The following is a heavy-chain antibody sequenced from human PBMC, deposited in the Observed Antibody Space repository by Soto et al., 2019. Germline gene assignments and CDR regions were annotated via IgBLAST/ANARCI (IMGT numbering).Heavy chain of an antibody. J-gene: IGHJ4*02. V-gene: IGHV3-74*01. CDR3: ARRDCSSAGCRYYFDH. D-gene: IGHD2-2*01. Sequence: GGSLRLSCAASGFTFSSYWMHWVRQAPGKGLMWVSRINSDGSSTSYADSVKGRFTISRDNAKNTLYLQMNSLRAEDTAVYYCARRDCSSAGCRYYFDHWGQGTLVTVSS. CDR1: GFTFSSYW. CDR2: INSDGSST.